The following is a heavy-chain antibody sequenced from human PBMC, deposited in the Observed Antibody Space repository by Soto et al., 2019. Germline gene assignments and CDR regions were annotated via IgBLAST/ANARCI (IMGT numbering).Heavy chain of an antibody. CDR1: GYRFTSYW. V-gene: IGHV5-51*01. J-gene: IGHJ3*02. CDR3: ARLGPQLERPDAFDI. D-gene: IGHD3-3*01. CDR2: IYPGDSDT. Sequence: PGESLKISCQGSGYRFTSYWIGWVRQMPGRGLEWMGIIYPGDSDTRYSPYFQGQVTISADKSISTAYLQWSSLKASDTAMYYCARLGPQLERPDAFDIWGQGTMVTVSS.